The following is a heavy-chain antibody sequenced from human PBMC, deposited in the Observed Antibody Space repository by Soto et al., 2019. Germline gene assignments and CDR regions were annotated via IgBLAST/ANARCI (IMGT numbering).Heavy chain of an antibody. CDR1: GGSISSGGYY. Sequence: SETLSLTCTVSGGSISSGGYYWSWIRQHPGKGLEWIGYIYYSGSTYYNPSLKSRVTISVDTSKIQFSLKLSSVTAADTAVYYCARAYYYDSSGFPSYFDYWGQGTLVTVSS. V-gene: IGHV4-31*03. CDR2: IYYSGST. J-gene: IGHJ4*02. CDR3: ARAYYYDSSGFPSYFDY. D-gene: IGHD3-22*01.